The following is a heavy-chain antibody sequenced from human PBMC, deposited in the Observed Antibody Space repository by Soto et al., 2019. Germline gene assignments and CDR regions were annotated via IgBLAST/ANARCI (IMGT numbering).Heavy chain of an antibody. CDR1: GYTFTSYG. CDR2: ISAYNGNT. D-gene: IGHD3-9*01. CDR3: ARSHPGTYYDILEGRY. J-gene: IGHJ4*02. Sequence: QVQLVQSGADVKKPGASVKVSCKASGYTFTSYGISWVRQAPGQGLEWMGWISAYNGNTNYAQKLQGRVTMTTDTSTSTAYMELRSLRSDDTAVYYCARSHPGTYYDILEGRYWGQGTLVTVSS. V-gene: IGHV1-18*01.